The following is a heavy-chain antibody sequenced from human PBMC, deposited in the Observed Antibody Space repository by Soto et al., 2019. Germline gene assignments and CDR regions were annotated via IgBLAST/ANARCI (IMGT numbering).Heavy chain of an antibody. Sequence: GESLKISCKGSGYGFSIHWVACLLQIPCKFLECVGIIYPGNSNTMYSPSFQGQVTISADTALSTTYLQWDTLKPSDTAIYFCASDSHCDGGNCPMGGFDMWGQGTMVTVSS. V-gene: IGHV5-51*01. D-gene: IGHD2-15*01. CDR1: GYGFSIHW. CDR2: IYPGNSNT. J-gene: IGHJ3*02. CDR3: ASDSHCDGGNCPMGGFDM.